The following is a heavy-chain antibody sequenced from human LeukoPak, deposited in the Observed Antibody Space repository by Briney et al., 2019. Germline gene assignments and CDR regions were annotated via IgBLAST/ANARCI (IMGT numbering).Heavy chain of an antibody. CDR2: INHSGST. D-gene: IGHD2-2*01. Sequence: SETLSLTCTVSGGSISSGGYYWSWLRQHPGKGLEWIGEINHSGSTNYNPSLKSRVTISVDTSKNQFSLKLSSVTAADTAVYYCARGHRGYCSSTSCPRGDDYWGQGTLVTVSS. CDR1: GGSISSGGYY. V-gene: IGHV4-31*03. CDR3: ARGHRGYCSSTSCPRGDDY. J-gene: IGHJ4*02.